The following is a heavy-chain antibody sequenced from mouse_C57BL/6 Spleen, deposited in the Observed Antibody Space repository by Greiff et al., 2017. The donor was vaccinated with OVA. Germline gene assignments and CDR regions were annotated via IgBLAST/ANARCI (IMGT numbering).Heavy chain of an antibody. D-gene: IGHD3-3*01. CDR1: GFSLTSYA. Sequence: VQLQQSGPGLVAPSQSLSITCTVSGFSLTSYAISWVRQPPGKGLEWLGVIWTGGGTNYNSALKSRLSISKDNSKSQVFLKMNSLQTDDTARYYCARNPVLGGYYFDYWGQGTTLTVSS. CDR2: IWTGGGT. CDR3: ARNPVLGGYYFDY. V-gene: IGHV2-9-1*01. J-gene: IGHJ2*01.